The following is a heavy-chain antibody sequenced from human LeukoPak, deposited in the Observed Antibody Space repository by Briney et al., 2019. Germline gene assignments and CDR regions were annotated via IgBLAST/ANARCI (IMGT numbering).Heavy chain of an antibody. D-gene: IGHD3-10*01. CDR3: ARDLVRGVTNY. Sequence: SETLSLTCTISNGSISSYYWSWIRQPPGKGLEWIGYIYYSGSTNYNPSLKSRVTISVDTSKNQFSLKLRSVTAADTAVYYCARDLVRGVTNYWGQGTLVTVSS. CDR2: IYYSGST. V-gene: IGHV4-59*01. J-gene: IGHJ4*02. CDR1: NGSISSYY.